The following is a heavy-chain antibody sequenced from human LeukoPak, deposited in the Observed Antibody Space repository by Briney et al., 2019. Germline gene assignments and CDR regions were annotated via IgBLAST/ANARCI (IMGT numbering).Heavy chain of an antibody. CDR1: AGSINSHY. V-gene: IGHV4-59*11. CDR2: MYDSVRT. CDR3: ATIKRGYIYGYFDF. D-gene: IGHD5-18*01. J-gene: IGHJ4*02. Sequence: SETLSLTCTVSAGSINSHYWSWLRQAPGKGLERIGYMYDSVRTKDNPALKSRLTLSADTSKNQSSLRLSSVTAADTATYYCATIKRGYIYGYFDFWGQGILVTVSS.